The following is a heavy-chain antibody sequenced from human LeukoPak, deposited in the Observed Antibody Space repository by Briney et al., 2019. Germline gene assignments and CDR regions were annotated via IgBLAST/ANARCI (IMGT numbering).Heavy chain of an antibody. CDR2: FTRNDETT. J-gene: IGHJ4*02. CDR3: AKVKVVGYSTFDY. CDR1: GFTFNSYA. Sequence: GGSLRLSCAASGFTFNSYAMSWVRQAPGKGLEWVSGFTRNDETTSYADSVKGRFTISRDNSKNTLYLQMSSLRAEDTAVYYCAKVKVVGYSTFDYWGQGTLVTVSS. V-gene: IGHV3-23*01. D-gene: IGHD2-8*01.